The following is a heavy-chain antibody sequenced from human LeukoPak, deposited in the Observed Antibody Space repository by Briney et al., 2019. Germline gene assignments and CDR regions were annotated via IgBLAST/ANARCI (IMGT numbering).Heavy chain of an antibody. Sequence: SVKVSCKASGGTFSSYAISWVRQAPGQGLEWMGGIIPIFGTANYAQKFQGRVTITADESTSTAYMELSSLRSEDTAVYYCARDGYGDFHFDYWGQGTWSPSPQ. J-gene: IGHJ4*02. V-gene: IGHV1-69*01. CDR1: GGTFSSYA. CDR2: IIPIFGTA. D-gene: IGHD4-17*01. CDR3: ARDGYGDFHFDY.